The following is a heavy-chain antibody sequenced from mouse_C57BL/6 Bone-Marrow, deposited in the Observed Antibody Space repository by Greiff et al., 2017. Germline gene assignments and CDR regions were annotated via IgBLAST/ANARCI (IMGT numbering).Heavy chain of an antibody. CDR3: AREGLRHWYFDV. J-gene: IGHJ1*03. CDR1: GYTFTNYW. V-gene: IGHV1-63*01. CDR2: IYPGGGYT. D-gene: IGHD1-2*01. Sequence: QVQLKESGAELVRPGTSVKMSCKASGYTFTNYWIGWAKQRPGHGLEWIGDIYPGGGYTNYNEKFKGKATLTADKSSSTAYMQFSSLTSEDSAIYYCAREGLRHWYFDVWGTGTTVTVSS.